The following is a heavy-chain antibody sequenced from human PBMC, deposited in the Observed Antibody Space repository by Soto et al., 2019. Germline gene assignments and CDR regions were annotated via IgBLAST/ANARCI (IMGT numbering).Heavy chain of an antibody. CDR1: GFTFSSYA. CDR3: ARDKGLLFDY. Sequence: QVQLVESGGGVVQPGRSLRLSCAASGFTFSSYAMHWVRQAPGKGLEWVAVISYDGSNKYYADSVKGRFTISRDNSKNTLYLQMNSLRAEDTAVYYCARDKGLLFDYWGQGTLVTVSS. CDR2: ISYDGSNK. D-gene: IGHD4-17*01. J-gene: IGHJ4*02. V-gene: IGHV3-30-3*01.